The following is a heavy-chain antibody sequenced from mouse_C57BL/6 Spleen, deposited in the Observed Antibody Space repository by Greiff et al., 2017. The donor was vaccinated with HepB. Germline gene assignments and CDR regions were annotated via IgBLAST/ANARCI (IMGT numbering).Heavy chain of an antibody. CDR3: ARGDYGNWFAY. V-gene: IGHV5-4*03. Sequence: EVKLQESGGGLVKPGGSLKLSCAASGFTFSSYAMSWVRQTPEKRLEWVATISDGGSYTYYPDNVKGRFTISRDNAKNNLYLQMSHLKSEDTAMYYCARGDYGNWFAYWGQGTLVTVSA. CDR2: ISDGGSYT. CDR1: GFTFSSYA. J-gene: IGHJ3*01. D-gene: IGHD2-1*01.